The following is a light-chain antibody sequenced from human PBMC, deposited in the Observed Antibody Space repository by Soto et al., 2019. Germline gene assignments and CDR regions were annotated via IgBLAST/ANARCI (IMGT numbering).Light chain of an antibody. CDR2: AAS. V-gene: IGKV1-9*01. CDR1: QGISSY. J-gene: IGKJ3*01. CDR3: QQLNSYPHT. Sequence: DLQLTQSPFFLSASVGDRVTITCRASQGISSYLAWYQQKPGKAPKLLMYAASTLQSGVPSRFSRSGSGTEFTLTLRTLQPEDFALYYCQQLNSYPHTSGPGTKVDIK.